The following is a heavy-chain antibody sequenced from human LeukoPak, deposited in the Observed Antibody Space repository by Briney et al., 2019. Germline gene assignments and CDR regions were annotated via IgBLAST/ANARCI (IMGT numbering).Heavy chain of an antibody. J-gene: IGHJ4*02. D-gene: IGHD2-15*01. CDR2: IIPIFGTP. Sequence: HGASVKVSCKASGYTFTNYGISWVRQAPGQGLEWMGGIIPIFGTPNYAQKFQGRVTITADESTSTAYMELSSLRSEDTAVYYCATSPFSYCSGGSCYQRAYYFDYWGQGTLVTVSS. V-gene: IGHV1-69*13. CDR1: GYTFTNYG. CDR3: ATSPFSYCSGGSCYQRAYYFDY.